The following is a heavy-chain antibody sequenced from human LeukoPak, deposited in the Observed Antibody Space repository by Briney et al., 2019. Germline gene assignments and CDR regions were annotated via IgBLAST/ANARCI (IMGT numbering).Heavy chain of an antibody. D-gene: IGHD6-13*01. CDR3: ARVTGVGSTLSHNYFDY. Sequence: QPGGSLRLSCAASGFTFSTSGMTWVRQAPGKGLEWVSYISSSTSNIYYSDSVRGRFTISRDNAKNSLFLQMNSLRDEDTAVYYCARVTGVGSTLSHNYFDYWGQGTRVTVSS. J-gene: IGHJ4*02. CDR2: ISSSTSNI. CDR1: GFTFSTSG. V-gene: IGHV3-48*02.